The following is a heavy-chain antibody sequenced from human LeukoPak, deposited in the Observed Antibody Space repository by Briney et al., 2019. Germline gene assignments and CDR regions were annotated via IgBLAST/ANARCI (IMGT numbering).Heavy chain of an antibody. J-gene: IGHJ4*02. CDR2: IYHDGTT. Sequence: PSETLSLTCTVSGYAISSGYYWGWIRQTPGTGLEWIAKIYHDGTTHYNPSLQSRTTISVDTSKNQFSLKVSSVTAADTAVYYCARVEYSRQVDYWGQGTLVTVSS. V-gene: IGHV4-38-2*02. D-gene: IGHD6-6*01. CDR3: ARVEYSRQVDY. CDR1: GYAISSGYY.